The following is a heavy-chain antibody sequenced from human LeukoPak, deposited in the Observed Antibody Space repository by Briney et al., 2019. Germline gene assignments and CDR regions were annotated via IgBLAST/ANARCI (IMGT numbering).Heavy chain of an antibody. CDR3: ARLAEMATIWMDV. V-gene: IGHV5-51*01. D-gene: IGHD5-24*01. CDR2: IYPGDSDT. CDR1: GYSFTSYW. Sequence: GESLKISCQGSGYSFTSYWIGWVRQLPGKGLEWMGIIYPGDSDTRYRPSFQGQVTISADKSISTAYLQWSSLKASDTAMYYCARLAEMATIWMDVWGQGTTVTVSS. J-gene: IGHJ6*01.